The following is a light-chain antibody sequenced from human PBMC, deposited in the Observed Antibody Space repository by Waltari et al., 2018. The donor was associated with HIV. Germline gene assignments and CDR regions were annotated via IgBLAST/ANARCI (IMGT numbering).Light chain of an antibody. CDR3: AAWDDSLRGV. CDR1: SSNIESNY. V-gene: IGLV1-47*01. CDR2: RNN. Sequence: QSVLTQPPSASGPPGQRVTISCSGSSSNIESNYVYWYQQLPGTAPNLLIYRNNPRPSGGPDRFSGSKSGTSASLAISGLRYEDEAEYYCAAWDDSLRGVFGGGTKLTVL. J-gene: IGLJ2*01.